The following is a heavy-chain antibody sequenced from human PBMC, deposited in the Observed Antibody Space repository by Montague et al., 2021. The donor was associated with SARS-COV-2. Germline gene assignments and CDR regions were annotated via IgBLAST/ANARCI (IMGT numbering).Heavy chain of an antibody. D-gene: IGHD2-2*01. CDR3: TREGYQVLWSDYYYYGMDV. Sequence: SETLSLTCAVYGGSFSGYYWSWIRQPPGKGLEWIGEINHSGSTNYNPSPKSRVTISVDTSTNQFSLKLSSVTAADTAVYYCTREGYQVLWSDYYYYGMDVWGQGTTVTVSS. V-gene: IGHV4-34*01. J-gene: IGHJ6*02. CDR2: INHSGST. CDR1: GGSFSGYY.